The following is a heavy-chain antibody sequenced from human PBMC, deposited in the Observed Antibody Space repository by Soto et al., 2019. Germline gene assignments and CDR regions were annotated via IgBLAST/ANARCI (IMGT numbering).Heavy chain of an antibody. CDR3: ARDSRPGHYYGMDV. J-gene: IGHJ6*02. CDR1: GGSISSGDYY. V-gene: IGHV4-30-4*01. CDR2: IYYSGST. D-gene: IGHD3-10*01. Sequence: PSETLSLTCTVSGGSISSGDYYWSWIRQPPGKGLEWIGYIYYSGSTYYNPSLKSRVTISVDTSKNQFSLKLSSVTAADTAVYYCARDSRPGHYYGMDVWGQGTTVTVSS.